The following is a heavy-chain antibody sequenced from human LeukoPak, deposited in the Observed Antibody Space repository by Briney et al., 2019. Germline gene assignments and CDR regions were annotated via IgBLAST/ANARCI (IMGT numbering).Heavy chain of an antibody. V-gene: IGHV1-8*03. CDR1: GYTFTNYA. J-gene: IGHJ3*02. D-gene: IGHD2-15*01. CDR2: MNPNSGNT. CDR3: ARAATAHDAFDI. Sequence: ASVKVSCKASGYTFTNYAINWVRQATGQGLEWMGWMNPNSGNTGYAQKFQGRVTITRNTSISTAYMELSSLRSEDTAVYYCARAATAHDAFDIWGQGTMVTVSS.